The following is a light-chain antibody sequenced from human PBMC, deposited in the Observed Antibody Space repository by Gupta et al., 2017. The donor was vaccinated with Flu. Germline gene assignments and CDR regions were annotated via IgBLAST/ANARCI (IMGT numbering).Light chain of an antibody. CDR2: EVS. CDR1: SSDVGGYNY. Sequence: QSALTHPASVSRSPGQSITISCTGTSSDVGGYNYVSWYQQHPGKAPKLMIYEVSNRPSGVSNRISGSKSGNTASLTISGLQAEDEADYYCSSYTSSSTRVFGGGTKLTVL. CDR3: SSYTSSSTRV. J-gene: IGLJ3*02. V-gene: IGLV2-14*01.